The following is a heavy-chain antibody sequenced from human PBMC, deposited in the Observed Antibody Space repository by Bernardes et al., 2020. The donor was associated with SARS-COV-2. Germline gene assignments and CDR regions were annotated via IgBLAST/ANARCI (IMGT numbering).Heavy chain of an antibody. V-gene: IGHV3-30-3*01. CDR2: IYYDGSNK. J-gene: IGHJ6*02. D-gene: IGHD3-3*01. CDR3: ARGGIFGAVKGGMDV. Sequence: GGSLRLSCAASGFTFSDNALHWVRQAPGKGLEWVAVIYYDGSNKYYADSVKGRFTISRDNSKDTLYLQMNGLRDEDTALYYCARGGIFGAVKGGMDVWGQGTTVTVSS. CDR1: GFTFSDNA.